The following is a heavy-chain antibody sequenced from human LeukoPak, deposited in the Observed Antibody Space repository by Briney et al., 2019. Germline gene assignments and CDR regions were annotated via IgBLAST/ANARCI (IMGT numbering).Heavy chain of an antibody. CDR3: AKQKPLWDAFDI. CDR2: IIPIFGTA. CDR1: GGTFSSYA. V-gene: IGHV1-69*05. D-gene: IGHD2-21*01. J-gene: IGHJ3*02. Sequence: SVKVSCKASGGTFSSYAISWVRQAPGQGLEWMGRIIPIFGTANYAQKFQGRVTITTDESTSTAYMELSSLRSEDTAVYYCAKQKPLWDAFDIWGQGTMVTVSS.